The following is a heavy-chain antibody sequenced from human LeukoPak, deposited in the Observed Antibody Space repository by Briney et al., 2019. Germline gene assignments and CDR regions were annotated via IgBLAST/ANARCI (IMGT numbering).Heavy chain of an antibody. CDR3: ARGPTTPDGY. CDR2: ISSSSSTI. Sequence: LPGGSLRLSCAASGFTFSSYSMDWVRQAPGKGLEWVSYISSSSSTIYYADSVKGRFTISRDNAKTSLYLQMNSLRDEDTAVYYCARGPTTPDGYWGQGTLVTVSS. CDR1: GFTFSSYS. J-gene: IGHJ4*02. V-gene: IGHV3-48*02. D-gene: IGHD4-11*01.